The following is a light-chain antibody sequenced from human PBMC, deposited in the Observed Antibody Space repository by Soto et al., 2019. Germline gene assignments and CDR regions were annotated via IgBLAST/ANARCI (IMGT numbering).Light chain of an antibody. V-gene: IGKV1-33*01. CDR3: LQLDRFPRV. J-gene: IGKJ3*01. Sequence: DIQMTQCPSSLSASVGDRVTITCQASYDIFTYLNWFQQRLGKVPKLLIHGASKLETGVPARFRGSGSGTHFYINITGLQPEDVATYYCLQLDRFPRVFGPGTTVDL. CDR1: YDIFTY. CDR2: GAS.